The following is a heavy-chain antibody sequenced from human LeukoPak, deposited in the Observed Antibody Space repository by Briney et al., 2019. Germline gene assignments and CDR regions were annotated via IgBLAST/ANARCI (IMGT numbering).Heavy chain of an antibody. J-gene: IGHJ6*02. D-gene: IGHD2-2*01. CDR3: AREDIVVVPAATSTYYCYGMDV. Sequence: GASVKVSCKASGYTFTSYAMHWVRQAPGQRLEWMGWINAGNGNTKYSQKFQGRVTITRDTSASTAYMELSSLRSEDTAVYYCAREDIVVVPAATSTYYCYGMDVWGQGTTVTVSS. CDR1: GYTFTSYA. V-gene: IGHV1-3*01. CDR2: INAGNGNT.